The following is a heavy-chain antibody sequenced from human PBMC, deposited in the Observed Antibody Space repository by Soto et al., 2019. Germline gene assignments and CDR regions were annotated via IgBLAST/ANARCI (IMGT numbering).Heavy chain of an antibody. Sequence: QVQPQQWGAGLLKPSETLSLTCAVYGGSFSGYYWSWIRQPPGKGLEWIGEINHSGSTNYNPSLKSRVTISVDTSKNQFSLKLSSVTAADTAVYYCARGRWGYYYGSGSSPSWFDPWGQGTLVTVSS. CDR3: ARGRWGYYYGSGSSPSWFDP. D-gene: IGHD3-10*01. CDR1: GGSFSGYY. CDR2: INHSGST. J-gene: IGHJ5*02. V-gene: IGHV4-34*01.